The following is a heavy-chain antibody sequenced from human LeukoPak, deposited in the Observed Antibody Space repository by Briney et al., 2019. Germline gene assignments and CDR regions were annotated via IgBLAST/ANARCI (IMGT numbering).Heavy chain of an antibody. D-gene: IGHD5-18*01. CDR2: IKQDGSEK. V-gene: IGHV3-7*01. CDR3: ARGGYSYGPVHYYYYYYMDV. J-gene: IGHJ6*03. Sequence: GGSLRLSCAASGFTFSSYWMSWVRQAPGKGLEWVANIKQDGSEKYYVDSVKGRFTISRDNAKNSLYLQMNSLRAEDTAVYYCARGGYSYGPVHYYYYYYMDVWGKGTTVTVSS. CDR1: GFTFSSYW.